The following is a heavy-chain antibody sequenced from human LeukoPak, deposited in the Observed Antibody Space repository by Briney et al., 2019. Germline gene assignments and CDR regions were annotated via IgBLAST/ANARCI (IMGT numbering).Heavy chain of an antibody. V-gene: IGHV4-34*01. CDR1: GFTFSSYS. CDR3: ARGPRGRGYSSFLGDDFDY. CDR2: INHSGST. Sequence: GSPRLSCAASGFTFSSYSMNWVRQAPGKGLEWIGEINHSGSTNYNPSLTSRVTISVDTSKNQFSLKLSSVTAADTAVYYCARGPRGRGYSSFLGDDFDYWGQGTLVTVSS. D-gene: IGHD5-18*01. J-gene: IGHJ4*02.